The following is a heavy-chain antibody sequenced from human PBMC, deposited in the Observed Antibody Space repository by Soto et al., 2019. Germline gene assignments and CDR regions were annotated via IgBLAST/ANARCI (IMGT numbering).Heavy chain of an antibody. CDR3: ARGGVVVPAASEYFQH. D-gene: IGHD2-2*01. V-gene: IGHV1-69*02. CDR1: GGTFSSYT. Sequence: QVQLVQSGAEVKKPGSSVKVFCKASGGTFSSYTISWVRQAPGQGLEWMGRIIPILGIANYAQKFQGRVTITADKSTSTAYMELSSLRSEDTAVYYCARGGVVVPAASEYFQHWGQGTLVTVSS. J-gene: IGHJ1*01. CDR2: IIPILGIA.